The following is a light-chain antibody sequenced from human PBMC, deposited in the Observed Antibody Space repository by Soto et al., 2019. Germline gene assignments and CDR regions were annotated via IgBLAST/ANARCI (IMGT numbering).Light chain of an antibody. J-gene: IGLJ2*01. Sequence: QSALTQPASVSGSPGQSITISCTGTSSDIGADNSVSWYQQHPGKAPQLMIYAVSHRPSRVSSRFSGSKSGNTISLTISGIQAEDEADYYCSSFTTSSHVVFGGGTTVTVL. V-gene: IGLV2-14*03. CDR1: SSDIGADNS. CDR3: SSFTTSSHVV. CDR2: AVS.